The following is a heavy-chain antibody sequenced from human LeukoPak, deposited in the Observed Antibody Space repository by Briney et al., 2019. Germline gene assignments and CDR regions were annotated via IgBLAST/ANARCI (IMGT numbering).Heavy chain of an antibody. CDR3: AREYYGGSGTFDY. CDR1: GYTFSSYG. D-gene: IGHD4-23*01. V-gene: IGHV1-69*05. J-gene: IGHJ4*02. Sequence: ASVKVSCKASGYTFSSYGISWVRQAPGQGLEWMGGIIPIFGTANYAQKFQGRVTITTDESTSTAYMELSSLRSEDTAVYYCAREYYGGSGTFDYWGQGTLVTVSS. CDR2: IIPIFGTA.